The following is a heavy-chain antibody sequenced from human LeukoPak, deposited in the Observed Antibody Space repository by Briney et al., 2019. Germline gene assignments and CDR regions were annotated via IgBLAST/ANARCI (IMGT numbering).Heavy chain of an antibody. CDR3: AASPILEWFLKAALDY. Sequence: GASVKVSCKASGYTFTGYYMHWVRQAPGQGLEWMGWINPNSGGTNYAQKFQGRVTMTRDTSISTAYMELSRLRSDDTAVYYCAASPILEWFLKAALDYWGQGTLVTVSS. D-gene: IGHD3-3*01. J-gene: IGHJ4*02. CDR1: GYTFTGYY. V-gene: IGHV1-2*02. CDR2: INPNSGGT.